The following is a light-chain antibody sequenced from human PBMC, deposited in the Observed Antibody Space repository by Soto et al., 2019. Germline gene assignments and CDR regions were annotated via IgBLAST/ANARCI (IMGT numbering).Light chain of an antibody. Sequence: EIVMTQSPATLSVSPGERATFSCRASQSFNSIYLAWYQQKPGQAPRLLIYGASSRATGIPARFSGSGSGTDFTLTISSLEPEDFAVYYCQQRSNWPPSTFGQGTRLEI. CDR2: GAS. J-gene: IGKJ5*01. CDR3: QQRSNWPPST. CDR1: QSFNSIY. V-gene: IGKV3D-20*02.